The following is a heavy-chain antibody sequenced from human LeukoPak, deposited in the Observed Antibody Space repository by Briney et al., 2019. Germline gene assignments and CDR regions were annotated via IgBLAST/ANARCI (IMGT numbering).Heavy chain of an antibody. CDR2: IIPIFGTA. CDR1: GGTFSSYA. V-gene: IGHV1-69*13. CDR3: AGLPTYYYDSSGYPYGMDV. D-gene: IGHD3-22*01. Sequence: ASVKVSCKASGGTFSSYAIGWVRQAPGQGLEWMGGIIPIFGTANYAQKFQGRVTITADESTSTAYMELSSLRSEDTAVYYCAGLPTYYYDSSGYPYGMDVWGQGTTVTVSS. J-gene: IGHJ6*02.